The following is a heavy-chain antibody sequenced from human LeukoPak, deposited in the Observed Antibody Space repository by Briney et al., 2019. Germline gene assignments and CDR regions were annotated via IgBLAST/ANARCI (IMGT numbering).Heavy chain of an antibody. CDR1: GFTFSGSA. J-gene: IGHJ6*02. V-gene: IGHV3-73*01. CDR2: IRSKANSYAT. Sequence: GGSLKLSCAASGFTFSGSAMHWVRQASGKGLEWVGRIRSKANSYATAYAASVKGRFTISRDDSKNTAYLQMNSLKTEDTAVYYRTSSPPGGPYYYYYGMDVWGQGTTVTVSS. CDR3: TSSPPGGPYYYYYGMDV. D-gene: IGHD1-14*01.